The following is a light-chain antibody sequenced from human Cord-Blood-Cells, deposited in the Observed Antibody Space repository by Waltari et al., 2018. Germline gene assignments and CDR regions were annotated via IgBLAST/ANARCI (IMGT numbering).Light chain of an antibody. CDR1: QGLLHSNGYNY. CDR3: MQALHTPLT. Sequence: EIVMTQSPLSLPVTPGEPASISCRSSQGLLHSNGYNYLNWYLQKPGQSPQLLIYLGFNRASGVPDRFTGSGAGTDFTLKSSRVEAEDVGVYYCMQALHTPLTFGRGTRAEIK. J-gene: IGKJ1*01. V-gene: IGKV2-28*01. CDR2: LGF.